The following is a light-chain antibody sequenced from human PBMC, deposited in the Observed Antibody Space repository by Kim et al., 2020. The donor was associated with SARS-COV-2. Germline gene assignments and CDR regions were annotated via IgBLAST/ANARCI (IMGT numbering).Light chain of an antibody. CDR1: QSINSY. Sequence: DIQMTQSPSSLSASVGDRVTITCRASQSINSYLNWYQQKPGKAPKLLIYAASSLQSGVPSRFSGSGSGTDFTLTISSLQPEDFATYYCQQSYSTPIFGPGTKVDIK. CDR3: QQSYSTPI. V-gene: IGKV1-39*01. CDR2: AAS. J-gene: IGKJ3*01.